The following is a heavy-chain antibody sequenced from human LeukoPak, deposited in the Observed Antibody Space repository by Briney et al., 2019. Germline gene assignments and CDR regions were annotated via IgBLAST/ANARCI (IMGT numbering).Heavy chain of an antibody. CDR1: GFTFSTYS. Sequence: GGSLRLSCAASGFTFSTYSMNWVRQAPGKGLEWVSYISSSSSTVYYADSLKGRFTISRDNAKNSLYLQMNSLRDEDTAVYYCARAQTYYGSGSYLYWGQGTLVTVSS. J-gene: IGHJ4*02. CDR2: ISSSSSTV. D-gene: IGHD3-10*01. V-gene: IGHV3-48*02. CDR3: ARAQTYYGSGSYLY.